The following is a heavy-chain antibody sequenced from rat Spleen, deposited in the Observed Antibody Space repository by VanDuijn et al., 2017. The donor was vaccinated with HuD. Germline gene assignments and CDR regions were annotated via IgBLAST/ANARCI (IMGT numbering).Heavy chain of an antibody. V-gene: IGHV5-29*01. J-gene: IGHJ3*01. Sequence: EVQLVESDGGLVQPGRSLKLSCAASGFTFSDYYMAWVRQAPTKGLEWVATISHDGTITYYRDSVKGRFTISRDNAKSTLYLQMDSLRSEDTATYYCPKVYYGWFAYWGQGTLVTVSS. D-gene: IGHD1-6*01. CDR1: GFTFSDYY. CDR2: ISHDGTIT. CDR3: PKVYYGWFAY.